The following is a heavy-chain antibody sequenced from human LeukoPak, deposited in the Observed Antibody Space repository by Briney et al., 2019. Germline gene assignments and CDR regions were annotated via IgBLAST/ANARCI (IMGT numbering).Heavy chain of an antibody. CDR3: ARARWELPPSGWFDP. V-gene: IGHV1-18*01. CDR1: GYTFTSYG. Sequence: GASVKLSCKASGYTFTSYGISWVRQAPGQGLEWMGWISAYNGNTNYAQKLQGRVTMTTDTSTSTAYMELRSLRSDDTAVYYCARARWELPPSGWFDPWGQGTLVTVSS. CDR2: ISAYNGNT. J-gene: IGHJ5*02. D-gene: IGHD1-26*01.